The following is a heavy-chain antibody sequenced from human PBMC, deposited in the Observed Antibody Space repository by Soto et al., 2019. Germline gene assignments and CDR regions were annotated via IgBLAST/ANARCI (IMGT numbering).Heavy chain of an antibody. CDR1: GGSISSGGYY. V-gene: IGHV4-31*03. CDR2: IYYSGST. Sequence: QVQLQESGPGLVKPSQTLSLTCTVSGGSISSGGYYWSWIRQHPGKGLEWIGYIYYSGSTYYNPSLKSRVTISVDTSKNQFSLKLSSVTAADTAVYYCAREGYEGGSIAARNIQNWFDPWGQGTLVTVSS. D-gene: IGHD6-6*01. J-gene: IGHJ5*02. CDR3: AREGYEGGSIAARNIQNWFDP.